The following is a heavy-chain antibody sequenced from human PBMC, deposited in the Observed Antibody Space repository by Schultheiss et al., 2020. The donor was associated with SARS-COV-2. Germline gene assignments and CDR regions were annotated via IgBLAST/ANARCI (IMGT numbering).Heavy chain of an antibody. CDR1: GFALSTSGVG. D-gene: IGHD2-15*01. V-gene: IGHV2-5*02. J-gene: IGHJ6*03. CDR2: IYWDAAE. CDR3: ARISLRYYYYYMDV. Sequence: SGPTLVKPTQTLTLTCTFSGFALSTSGVGVGWIRQPPGQALEWLTVIYWDAAEHYSPSLKIRVTTTTKDTPKNQVVLTMTNMDPVDTATYYCARISLRYYYYYMDVWGKGTTVTVSS.